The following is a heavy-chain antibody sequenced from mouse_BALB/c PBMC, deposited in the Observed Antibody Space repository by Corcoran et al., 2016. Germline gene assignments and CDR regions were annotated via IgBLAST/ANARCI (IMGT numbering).Heavy chain of an antibody. CDR3: ARFYYGSSYYAMDY. CDR1: GSTFTEYT. D-gene: IGHD1-1*01. CDR2: INPNNGGT. Sequence: EVQLQQSGPELVQPWASVKISCKTSGSTFTEYTMHWVKQSHGKSLERIGGINPNNGGTSYNQKFKGKPTLTVDKSSSTAYIELRSLTSEDSAVYYCARFYYGSSYYAMDYWGQGTAVTVSS. V-gene: IGHV1-18*01. J-gene: IGHJ4*01.